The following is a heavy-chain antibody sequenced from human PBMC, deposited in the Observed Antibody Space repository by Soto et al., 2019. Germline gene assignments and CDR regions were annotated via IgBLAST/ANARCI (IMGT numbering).Heavy chain of an antibody. CDR3: ASRYSSSPNWFDP. D-gene: IGHD6-13*01. J-gene: IGHJ5*02. V-gene: IGHV4-39*01. CDR1: GGSISSSSYY. Sequence: SETLSLTCTVSGGSISSSSYYWGWIRQPPGKGLKWIGSIYYSGSTYYNPSLKSRVTISVDTSKNQFSLKLSSVTAADTAVYYCASRYSSSPNWFDPWGQGTLVTVSS. CDR2: IYYSGST.